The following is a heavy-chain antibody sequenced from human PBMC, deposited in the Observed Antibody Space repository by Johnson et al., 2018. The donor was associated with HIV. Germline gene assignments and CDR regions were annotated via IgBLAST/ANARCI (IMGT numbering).Heavy chain of an antibody. CDR1: GFTFSSYG. J-gene: IGHJ3*02. CDR2: ISYDGSNK. CDR3: AKDMVRGVDDVFDI. V-gene: IGHV3-30*18. D-gene: IGHD3-10*01. Sequence: QVQLVESGGGLVQPGGSLRLSCAASGFTFSSYGMHWVRQAPGKGLEWVAVISYDGSNKYYADSVKGRFTISRDNSKNTLYLQMNSLRAEDTAVYYCAKDMVRGVDDVFDIWGQGTMVTVSS.